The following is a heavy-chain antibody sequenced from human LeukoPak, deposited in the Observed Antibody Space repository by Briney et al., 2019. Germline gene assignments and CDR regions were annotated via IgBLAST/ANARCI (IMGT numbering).Heavy chain of an antibody. CDR3: ATGSSSSSIFY. V-gene: IGHV1-69*04. CDR2: IIPILGIA. CDR1: GGTFSSYA. J-gene: IGHJ4*02. D-gene: IGHD6-6*01. Sequence: GASVKVSCKASGGTFSSYAISWVRQAPGQGLEWMGRIIPILGIANYAQKFQGRVTITADKSTSTAYMELSSLRSEDTAVYYCATGSSSSSIFYWGQGTLVTVS.